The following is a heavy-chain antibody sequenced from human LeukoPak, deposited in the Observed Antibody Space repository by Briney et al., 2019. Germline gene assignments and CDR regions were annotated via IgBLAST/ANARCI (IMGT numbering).Heavy chain of an antibody. Sequence: SETLSLTCTVSGGSISSYYWSWLRQPPGKGLEWIEYIYYSGSTNYNPSLKSRVTISVDTSKNQFSLKLSSVTAADTAVYYCARDGLEAFDIWGQGTMVTVSS. CDR1: GGSISSYY. V-gene: IGHV4-59*01. CDR3: ARDGLEAFDI. J-gene: IGHJ3*02. CDR2: IYYSGST.